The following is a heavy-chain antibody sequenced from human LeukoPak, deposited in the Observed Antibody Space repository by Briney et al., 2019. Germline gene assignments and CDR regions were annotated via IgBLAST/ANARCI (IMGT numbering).Heavy chain of an antibody. CDR3: ARDGFDFWSGYPTTVDY. V-gene: IGHV3-48*01. D-gene: IGHD3-3*01. Sequence: PGGSLRLSCVASGFTFSSYSMNWVRQSPGKGLEWVSYMSSSSNTIYYADSVKGRFTISRDNANNSLYLQMYSLRAEDTAVYYCARDGFDFWSGYPTTVDYWGQGTLVTVSS. J-gene: IGHJ4*02. CDR1: GFTFSSYS. CDR2: MSSSSNTI.